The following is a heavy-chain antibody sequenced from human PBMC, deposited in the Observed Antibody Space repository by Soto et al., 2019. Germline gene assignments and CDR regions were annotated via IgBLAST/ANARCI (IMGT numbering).Heavy chain of an antibody. CDR3: ARWTGGYEEGYFDY. J-gene: IGHJ4*02. V-gene: IGHV3-64*01. Sequence: GGSLILSCAASGFTFSSYAMHWVRQAPGKGLEYVSAISSNGGSTYYANSVKGRFTISRDNSKNTLYLQMGSLRAEDMAVYYCARWTGGYEEGYFDYWGQGTLVTVSS. D-gene: IGHD5-12*01. CDR2: ISSNGGST. CDR1: GFTFSSYA.